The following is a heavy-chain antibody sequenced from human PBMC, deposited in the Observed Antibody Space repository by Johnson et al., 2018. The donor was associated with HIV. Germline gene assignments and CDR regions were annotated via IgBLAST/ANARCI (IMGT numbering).Heavy chain of an antibody. CDR3: ARGLQDSSGWYNAFDI. D-gene: IGHD6-19*01. J-gene: IGHJ3*02. CDR2: INEDGTGN. V-gene: IGHV3-7*05. Sequence: VLLVESGGGWVQPGGSLRLSCAASGFSFSTSYMTWVRQAPGKGLEWVATINEDGTGNNHVDSVKGRFTISRDNAKNSLYLQMNSLRAEDTAVYYCARGLQDSSGWYNAFDIWGQGTMVTVSS. CDR1: GFSFSTSY.